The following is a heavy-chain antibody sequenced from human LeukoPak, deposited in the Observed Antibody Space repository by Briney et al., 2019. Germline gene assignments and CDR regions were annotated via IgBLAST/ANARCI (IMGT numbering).Heavy chain of an antibody. Sequence: SETLSLTCTVSGGSISTYYWSWIRQSPGKGLEWIAYIDYRGSTTYNPSLRSRVTISVDTSRNQFSLKLSSVTAADTAVYYCAREDDYGDYVWFQHWGQGTLVTVSS. CDR3: AREDDYGDYVWFQH. J-gene: IGHJ1*01. D-gene: IGHD4-17*01. CDR2: IDYRGST. CDR1: GGSISTYY. V-gene: IGHV4-59*12.